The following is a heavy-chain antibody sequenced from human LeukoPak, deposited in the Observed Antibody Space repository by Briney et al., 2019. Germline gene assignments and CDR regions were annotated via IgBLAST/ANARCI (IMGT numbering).Heavy chain of an antibody. J-gene: IGHJ4*02. CDR3: ARGLGGYSYGY. Sequence: GGSLRLSCAASGFTFSSYSMNWVRQAPGKGLEWVSSISSTSIYIYYADSVKGRFTISRDNAKNSLFVQMNSLRAEDTAVYYCARGLGGYSYGYWGQGTLVTVSS. CDR1: GFTFSSYS. V-gene: IGHV3-21*01. D-gene: IGHD5-18*01. CDR2: ISSTSIYI.